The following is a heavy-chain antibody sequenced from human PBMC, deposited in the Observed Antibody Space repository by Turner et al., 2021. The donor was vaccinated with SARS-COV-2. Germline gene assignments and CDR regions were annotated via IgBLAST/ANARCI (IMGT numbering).Heavy chain of an antibody. Sequence: QVQLVQSGGGVVQPGRSLRLSCAASGFTFSSYGSHWVRQARGKGLEWAAVISYDGSEKYYADSVKGRFTISRDNSKNTLYLQMSSLRPDDTAVYYCAKDALPAAGKLNSYFDYWGQGTLVTVSS. CDR3: AKDALPAAGKLNSYFDY. V-gene: IGHV3-30*18. CDR1: GFTFSSYG. CDR2: ISYDGSEK. J-gene: IGHJ4*02. D-gene: IGHD6-13*01.